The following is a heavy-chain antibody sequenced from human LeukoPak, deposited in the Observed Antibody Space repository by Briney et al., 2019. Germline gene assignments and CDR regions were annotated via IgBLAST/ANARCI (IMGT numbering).Heavy chain of an antibody. Sequence: GASVKVSCKASGYTFTGYYMHWVRQAPGQGLEWMGWINPNSGGTNYAQKFQGRVTMTRNTSISTAYMELSSLRSEDTAVYYCARDQYYYDSSGYYLWGQGTLVTVSS. CDR3: ARDQYYYDSSGYYL. V-gene: IGHV1-2*02. CDR1: GYTFTGYY. J-gene: IGHJ5*02. D-gene: IGHD3-22*01. CDR2: INPNSGGT.